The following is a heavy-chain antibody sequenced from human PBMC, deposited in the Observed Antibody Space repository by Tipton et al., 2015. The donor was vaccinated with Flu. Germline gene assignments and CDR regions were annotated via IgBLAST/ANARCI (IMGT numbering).Heavy chain of an antibody. CDR2: ISSSGSTI. Sequence: GSLRLSCAASGFTFSDYYMSWIRQAPGKGLEWVSYISSSGSTIYYADSVKGRFTISRDNAKNSLYLQMNSLRAEDTAVYYCARDSQYYDSSGYYPDALDIWGQGTMVTVSS. CDR3: ARDSQYYDSSGYYPDALDI. V-gene: IGHV3-11*01. CDR1: GFTFSDYY. D-gene: IGHD3-22*01. J-gene: IGHJ3*02.